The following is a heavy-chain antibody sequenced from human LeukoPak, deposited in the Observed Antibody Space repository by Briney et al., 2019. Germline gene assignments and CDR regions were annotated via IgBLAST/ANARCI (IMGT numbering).Heavy chain of an antibody. CDR1: GFTFSDYY. D-gene: IGHD7-27*01. J-gene: IGHJ2*01. CDR3: ARNDWGLGSFWYFTL. Sequence: PGGSLRLSCAASGFTFSDYYMSWIRQAPGKGLEWVSYISSSGSTIYYADSVKGRFTISRDNAKNSLYLQLNSLRAEDTAVYFCARNDWGLGSFWYFTLWGRGTLVTVSS. CDR2: ISSSGSTI. V-gene: IGHV3-11*04.